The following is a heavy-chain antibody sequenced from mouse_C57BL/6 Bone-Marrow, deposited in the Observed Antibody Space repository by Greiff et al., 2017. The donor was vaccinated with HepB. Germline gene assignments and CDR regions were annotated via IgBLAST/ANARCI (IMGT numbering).Heavy chain of an antibody. CDR1: GYTFTSYW. V-gene: IGHV1-55*01. CDR3: ARDYYGCEY. J-gene: IGHJ2*01. D-gene: IGHD1-1*01. CDR2: IYPGSGST. Sequence: VQLKESGAELVKPGASVKMSCKASGYTFTSYWITWVKQRPGQGLEWIGDIYPGSGSTNYNEKFKSKATLTVDTSSSTAYMQLSSLTSEESAVYDSARDYYGCEYWGQGTPLTVSS.